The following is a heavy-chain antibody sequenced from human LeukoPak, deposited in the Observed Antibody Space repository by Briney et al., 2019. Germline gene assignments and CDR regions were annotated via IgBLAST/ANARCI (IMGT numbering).Heavy chain of an antibody. V-gene: IGHV3-21*01. CDR3: ARSGTTYYYDSGSRI. CDR1: GFTFSSYS. Sequence: GGSLRLSCAASGFTFSSYSMNWVRQAPGKGLEWVSSISSSSSYIYYADSVKGRFTISRDNSKNTVYLQMNSLRAEDTAVYYCARSGTTYYYDSGSRIWGQGTMVTVSS. CDR2: ISSSSSYI. D-gene: IGHD3-22*01. J-gene: IGHJ3*02.